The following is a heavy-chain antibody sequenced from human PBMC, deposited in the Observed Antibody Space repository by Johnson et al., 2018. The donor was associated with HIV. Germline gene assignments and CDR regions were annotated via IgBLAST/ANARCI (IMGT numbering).Heavy chain of an antibody. CDR3: VKWKYCSGGNFYSEFGVFDDAFHI. V-gene: IGHV3-30*02. D-gene: IGHD2-15*01. J-gene: IGHJ3*02. CDR2: IRYDGSNK. Sequence: QVQLVESGGGVVQPGGSLRLSCVASGFTFSSYGMHWVRQAPGKGLEWVAFIRYDGSNKHYADSVKGRFTITRDNSKNTVSLQMSSLRAEDTAVYYCVKWKYCSGGNFYSEFGVFDDAFHIWGQGTMVTVSS. CDR1: GFTFSSYG.